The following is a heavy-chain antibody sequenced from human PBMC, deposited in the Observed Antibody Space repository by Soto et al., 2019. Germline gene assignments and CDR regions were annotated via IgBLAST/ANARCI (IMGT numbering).Heavy chain of an antibody. CDR1: GFTFSSYG. CDR2: ISYDGSNK. V-gene: IGHV3-30*18. D-gene: IGHD3-22*01. J-gene: IGHJ6*02. Sequence: HPGGSLRLSCAASGFTFSSYGMHWVRQAPGKGLEWVAVISYDGSNKYYADSVKGRFTISRDNCKNTLYLQMNSLRAEDTAVYYCAKDTVMTTSYYGMDVWGQGTTVTVSS. CDR3: AKDTVMTTSYYGMDV.